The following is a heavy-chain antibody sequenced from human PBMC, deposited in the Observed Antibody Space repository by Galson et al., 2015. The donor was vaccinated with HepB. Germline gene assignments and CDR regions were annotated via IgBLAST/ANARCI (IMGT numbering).Heavy chain of an antibody. CDR1: EFTFSEFTFSDYN. CDR2: ISSSSRYI. CDR3: ARDYRPDFGSGSYYPNWFDP. V-gene: IGHV3-21*01. J-gene: IGHJ5*02. D-gene: IGHD3-10*01. Sequence: SLRLSCAASEFTFSEFTFSDYNMNWVRQPPGKALEWVSSISSSSRYIHYADSVKGRFTISRDIAKNSLYLQMNSLRAEDTAVYYCARDYRPDFGSGSYYPNWFDPWGQGTLVTVSS.